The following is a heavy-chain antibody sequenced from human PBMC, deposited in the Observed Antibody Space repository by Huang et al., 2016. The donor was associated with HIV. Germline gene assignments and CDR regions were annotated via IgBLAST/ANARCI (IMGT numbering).Heavy chain of an antibody. Sequence: QVQLVQSGAEVKRPGASVTVSCKASGYTFRDYSINWVRQAPGQGLEGMGWRNPDSGNTGDEPSLQGRVTMTRDIAISTAYMELRSLRFEDTTVYYCTRAVWCAENWFDIWGQGTPVIVSS. CDR3: TRAVWCAENWFDI. D-gene: IGHD2-21*01. V-gene: IGHV1-8*02. CDR2: RNPDSGNT. CDR1: GYTFRDYS. J-gene: IGHJ5*02.